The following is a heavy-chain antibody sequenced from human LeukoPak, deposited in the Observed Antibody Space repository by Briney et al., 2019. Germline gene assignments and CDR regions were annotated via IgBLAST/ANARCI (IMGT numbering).Heavy chain of an antibody. Sequence: SVKVSCKASGGTFNNFAVAWVRQAPGQGLEWMGGVIPTFGTSSTAQKFQGRVTITADESTSTAYMELSSLRSEDTAVYYCARSDYSNSGDYYYYMDVWGKGTTDTVSS. CDR2: VIPTFGTS. D-gene: IGHD4-11*01. V-gene: IGHV1-69*13. CDR3: ARSDYSNSGDYYYYMDV. CDR1: GGTFNNFA. J-gene: IGHJ6*03.